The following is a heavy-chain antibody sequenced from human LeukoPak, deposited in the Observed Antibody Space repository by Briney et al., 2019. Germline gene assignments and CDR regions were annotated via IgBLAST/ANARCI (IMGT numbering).Heavy chain of an antibody. Sequence: GGSLRLSCATSRVMFSSNWMSWVRLAPGKGLEWVANIKEDGTETYYVDSVKGRFTISRDNAKNSLYLQMNSLRVEDTAVYYCAKEGRSLQTYWGQGTLVTVSS. J-gene: IGHJ4*02. CDR3: AKEGRSLQTY. D-gene: IGHD5-24*01. CDR2: IKEDGTET. V-gene: IGHV3-7*03. CDR1: RVMFSSNW.